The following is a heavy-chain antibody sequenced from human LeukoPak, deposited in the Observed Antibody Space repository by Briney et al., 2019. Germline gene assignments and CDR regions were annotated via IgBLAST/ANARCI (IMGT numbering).Heavy chain of an antibody. CDR1: GGSFSGYY. V-gene: IGHV4-34*01. Sequence: SETLSLTCAVYGGSFSGYYWSWIRQPPGKGLEWIGEINHSGSTNYNPSLKSRVTISVDTSKNQFSLKLSSVTAADTAVYYCARRTTKLFYDFWSGYPNWFDPWGQGTLVTVSS. J-gene: IGHJ5*02. D-gene: IGHD3-3*01. CDR2: INHSGST. CDR3: ARRTTKLFYDFWSGYPNWFDP.